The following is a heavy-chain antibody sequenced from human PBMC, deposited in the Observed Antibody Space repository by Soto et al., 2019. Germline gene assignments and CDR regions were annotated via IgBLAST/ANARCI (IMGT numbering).Heavy chain of an antibody. CDR3: ARYHHCSSTSCYLDYYYMDV. CDR2: IYYSGST. Sequence: SETLSLTCTVSGGSISSYYWSWIRQPPGKGLEWIGYIYYSGSTNYNPSLKSRVTISVDTSKNQISLKLSSVTAADTAVYYCARYHHCSSTSCYLDYYYMDVWGKGTTVTVSS. J-gene: IGHJ6*03. CDR1: GGSISSYY. V-gene: IGHV4-59*01. D-gene: IGHD2-2*01.